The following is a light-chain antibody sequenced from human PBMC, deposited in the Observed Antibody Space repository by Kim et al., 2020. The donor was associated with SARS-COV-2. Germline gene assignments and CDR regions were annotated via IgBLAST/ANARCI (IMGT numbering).Light chain of an antibody. V-gene: IGLV6-57*02. Sequence: NFMLTQPHSVSGSPGKTVTISCTATSGSIDTNDAQWFQQRPGRAPTTVIYEDDQRPPGVPDRSSGSIDTSSNSASLTISGLKTEDEADYYCQSYHSDPLWVFGGGTQLDRP. CDR1: SGSIDTND. CDR3: QSYHSDPLWV. CDR2: EDD. J-gene: IGLJ3*02.